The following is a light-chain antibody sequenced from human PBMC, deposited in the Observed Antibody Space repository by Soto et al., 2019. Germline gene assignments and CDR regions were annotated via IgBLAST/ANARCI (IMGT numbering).Light chain of an antibody. J-gene: IGKJ5*01. CDR2: DAS. Sequence: EIVLTQSPGTLSLSPGVRAPLSGWASKSVAGSLAWYNQKLGQAPRLLIYDASNRATGIPARFSGSGSGTDFTLTISSLEPEDFAIYYCQHRSDWPITFGQGTRLEIK. V-gene: IGKV3-11*01. CDR1: KSVAGS. CDR3: QHRSDWPIT.